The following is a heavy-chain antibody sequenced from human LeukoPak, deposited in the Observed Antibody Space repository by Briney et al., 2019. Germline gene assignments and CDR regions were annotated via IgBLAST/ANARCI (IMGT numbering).Heavy chain of an antibody. V-gene: IGHV3-74*01. CDR1: GFTFSSYW. Sequence: GGSLRLSCAASGFTFSSYWMHWVRQAPGKGLVWVSRINSDGSSTSYAGSVKGRFTISRDNAKNTLHLQMNSLRAEDTAVYYCAENYYDSSGYFGYWGQGTLVTVSS. J-gene: IGHJ4*02. CDR3: AENYYDSSGYFGY. D-gene: IGHD3-22*01. CDR2: INSDGSST.